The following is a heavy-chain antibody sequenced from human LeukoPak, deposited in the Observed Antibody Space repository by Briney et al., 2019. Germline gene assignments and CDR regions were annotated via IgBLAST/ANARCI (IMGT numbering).Heavy chain of an antibody. CDR2: IHYGGTT. CDR3: ARMRTPNGGWVPWDY. J-gene: IGHJ4*02. CDR1: GGSISSSGYN. D-gene: IGHD2-8*01. Sequence: PSETLSLTCTVSGGSISSSGYNWGWIRQPPGKGLEWIGSIHYGGTTYYKLSLKSRVSISVDTSKNQFYLKLNSVTAADAAVYFCARMRTPNGGWVPWDYWGQGTLVTVSS. V-gene: IGHV4-39*01.